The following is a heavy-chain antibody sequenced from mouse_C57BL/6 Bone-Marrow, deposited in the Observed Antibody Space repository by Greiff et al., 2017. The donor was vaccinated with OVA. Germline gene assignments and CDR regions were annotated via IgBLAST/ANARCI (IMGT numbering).Heavy chain of an antibody. CDR2: IDPSDSYT. V-gene: IGHV1-59*01. CDR1: GYTFTSYW. D-gene: IGHD6-2*01. J-gene: IGHJ4*01. CDR3: ARGRVSVVRMDY. Sequence: QVQLQQPGAELVRPGTSVKLSCKASGYTFTSYWMHWVKQRPGQGLEWIGVIDPSDSYTNYNQKFKGKATLTVDTSSSTAFMQLSSLTSEDSAVYNCARGRVSVVRMDYWGQGTSVTGSS.